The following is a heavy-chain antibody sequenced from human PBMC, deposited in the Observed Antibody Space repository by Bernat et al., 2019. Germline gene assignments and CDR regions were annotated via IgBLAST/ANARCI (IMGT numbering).Heavy chain of an antibody. D-gene: IGHD4-17*01. CDR3: ARGPQPYGDYLYYFDY. Sequence: EVQLVESGGGLVQPGGSLRLSCAASGFTFSDHYMDWVRQAPGKGLEWVGRTRNKANSYTTEYAASVKGRFTISRDDSKNSLYLQMNSLKTEDTAVYYCARGPQPYGDYLYYFDYWGQGTLVTVSS. CDR2: TRNKANSYTT. J-gene: IGHJ4*02. CDR1: GFTFSDHY. V-gene: IGHV3-72*01.